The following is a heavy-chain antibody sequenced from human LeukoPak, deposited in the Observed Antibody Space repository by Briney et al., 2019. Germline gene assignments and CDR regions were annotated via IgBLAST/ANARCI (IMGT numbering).Heavy chain of an antibody. D-gene: IGHD3-10*01. CDR2: IKQDGSQK. J-gene: IGHJ5*01. CDR1: GFTFISYW. V-gene: IGHV3-7*01. CDR3: VKEVHGESRRDS. Sequence: PGGSLRLSCAASGFTFISYWMNWVRQFPGKGLEWLANIKQDGSQKYYVDSVKGRFTISRDNAKNTLYLQMNSLRVEDTAVYYCVKEVHGESRRDSWGQGTLVTVSS.